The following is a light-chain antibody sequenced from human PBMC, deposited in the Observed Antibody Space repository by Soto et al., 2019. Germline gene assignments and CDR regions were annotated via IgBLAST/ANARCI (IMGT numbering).Light chain of an antibody. CDR1: QSISSW. V-gene: IGKV1-5*01. Sequence: DIQMTQSPSTLSASVGDRVTITCRASQSISSWLAWYQQKPGKAPKLLIYDASSLESGVPSRFSGSGSGTDFTLTISSLGPEDFAVYHCQQRRDWPWTFGQGTQVDIK. J-gene: IGKJ1*01. CDR3: QQRRDWPWT. CDR2: DAS.